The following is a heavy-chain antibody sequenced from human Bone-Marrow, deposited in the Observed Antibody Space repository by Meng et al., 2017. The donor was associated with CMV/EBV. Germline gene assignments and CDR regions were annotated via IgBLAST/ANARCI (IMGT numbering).Heavy chain of an antibody. CDR2: ISSSSSYI. Sequence: GESLKISCAASGFTFSSYEMNWVRQAPGKGLEWVSSISSSSSYIYYADSVKGRFTISRDNAKNSLYLQMNSLRAEDTAVYYCARELGCSSTSCLNYYYYGMNVWGQGTTVTVSS. CDR3: ARELGCSSTSCLNYYYYGMNV. V-gene: IGHV3-21*01. D-gene: IGHD2-2*01. CDR1: GFTFSSYE. J-gene: IGHJ6*02.